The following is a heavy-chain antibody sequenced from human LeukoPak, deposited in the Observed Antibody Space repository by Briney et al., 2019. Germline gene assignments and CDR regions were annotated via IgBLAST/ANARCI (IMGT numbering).Heavy chain of an antibody. Sequence: PGGSLRLSCAASGFTFSDYYTSWIRQAPGKGLDWVAYISGGGSTRSYADSVKGRFTISRDNAKNSLYLQMNSLRAEDTAVYCCARGKWSQYYWGQGTLVTVSS. CDR1: GFTFSDYY. D-gene: IGHD2-15*01. J-gene: IGHJ4*02. CDR3: ARGKWSQYY. CDR2: ISGGGSTR. V-gene: IGHV3-11*04.